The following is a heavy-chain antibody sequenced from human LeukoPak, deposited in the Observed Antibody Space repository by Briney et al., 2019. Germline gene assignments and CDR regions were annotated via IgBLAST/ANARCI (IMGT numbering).Heavy chain of an antibody. Sequence: GGSLRLSCAASGFTFSNYGMHWVRQAPGKGLEWVAFIRYDGSNKYYADSVKGRFTISRDNSKNTLYLQMNSLRAEDTAVYYCARVDWEGSGSYYFDYWGQGTLVTVSS. CDR3: ARVDWEGSGSYYFDY. V-gene: IGHV3-30*02. D-gene: IGHD1-26*01. CDR2: IRYDGSNK. J-gene: IGHJ4*02. CDR1: GFTFSNYG.